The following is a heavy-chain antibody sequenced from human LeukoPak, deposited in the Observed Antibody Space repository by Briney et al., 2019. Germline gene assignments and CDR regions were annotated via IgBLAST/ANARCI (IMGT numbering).Heavy chain of an antibody. CDR2: ISGTSRTI. Sequence: HPGGSLRLSCTASGFTFSSYSIHWVRQAPGKGLEWDSYISGTSRTIYFADSVKGRFTISRDNAKNTLYLQMNGLRVDDTAVYYCARGSDYVWGTPPAYWGQGTLVTVSS. CDR1: GFTFSSYS. D-gene: IGHD3-16*01. J-gene: IGHJ4*02. V-gene: IGHV3-48*01. CDR3: ARGSDYVWGTPPAY.